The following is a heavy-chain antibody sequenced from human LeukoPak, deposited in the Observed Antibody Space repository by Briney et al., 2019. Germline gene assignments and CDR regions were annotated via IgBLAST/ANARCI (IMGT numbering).Heavy chain of an antibody. D-gene: IGHD3-22*01. J-gene: IGHJ4*02. CDR3: ARGHYESSGYYLGY. Sequence: ASVKVSCKASGGTFSSYAISWVRQAPGQGLEWMGWISAYNGNTNYAQKLQGRVTMTTDTSTSTAYMELRSLRSDDTAVYYCARGHYESSGYYLGYWGQGTLATVSS. V-gene: IGHV1-18*01. CDR2: ISAYNGNT. CDR1: GGTFSSYA.